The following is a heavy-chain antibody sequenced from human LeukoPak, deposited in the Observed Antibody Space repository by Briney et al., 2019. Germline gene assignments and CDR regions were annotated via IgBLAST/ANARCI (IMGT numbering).Heavy chain of an antibody. D-gene: IGHD3-22*01. Sequence: ETLSLTCTVSGGSISSGGYYWSWIRQHPGKGLEWVSAISGSGGSTYYADSVKGRFTISRDNSKNTLYLQMNSLRAEDTAVYYCANFDSSGYHDYWGQGTLVTVSS. CDR2: ISGSGGST. CDR1: GGSISSGGYY. CDR3: ANFDSSGYHDY. J-gene: IGHJ4*02. V-gene: IGHV3-23*01.